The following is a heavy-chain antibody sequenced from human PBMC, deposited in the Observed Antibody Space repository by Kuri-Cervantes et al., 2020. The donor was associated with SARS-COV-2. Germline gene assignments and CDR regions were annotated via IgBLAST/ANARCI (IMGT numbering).Heavy chain of an antibody. J-gene: IGHJ3*02. CDR2: MWSGGSNK. V-gene: IGHV3-33*01. Sequence: GESLKISCAASGFSFSNFGMHWVRQAPGKGLEWVAAMWSGGSNKYYADSVKGRFTISRDNSKNTLYLQMNSLRAEDTAVYYCARDRVVEAFDIWGQGTMVTVSS. CDR1: GFSFSNFG. CDR3: ARDRVVEAFDI. D-gene: IGHD2-15*01.